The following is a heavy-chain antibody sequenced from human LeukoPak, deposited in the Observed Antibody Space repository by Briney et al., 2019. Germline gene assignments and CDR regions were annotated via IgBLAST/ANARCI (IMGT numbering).Heavy chain of an antibody. CDR1: GGSISSSNW. Sequence: KSSETLSLTCAVSGGSISSSNWWSWVRQPPGKGLEWIGEINHSGSTNYNPSLKSRVTISVDTSKNQFSLKLSSVTAADTAVYYCARRLGPDAHKRRSSWKSGNWFDPWGQGTLVTVSS. CDR2: INHSGST. J-gene: IGHJ5*02. CDR3: ARRLGPDAHKRRSSWKSGNWFDP. V-gene: IGHV4-4*02. D-gene: IGHD6-13*01.